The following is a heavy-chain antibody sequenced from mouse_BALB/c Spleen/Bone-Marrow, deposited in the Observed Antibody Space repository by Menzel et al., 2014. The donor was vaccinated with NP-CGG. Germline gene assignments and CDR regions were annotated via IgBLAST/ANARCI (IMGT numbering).Heavy chain of an antibody. CDR1: GFNIRDTY. V-gene: IGHV14-3*02. J-gene: IGHJ4*01. CDR2: IDPASGNT. Sequence: EVQLQQSGAELVKPGASVKLSCTVSGFNIRDTYMHWVKQRPEQGLEWNGRIDPASGNTKYDPKFQGKATITADTSSNTAYLHLSSLTSEDSAVYYCAGATTACFYAMDYWGQGTSVTVSS. CDR3: AGATTACFYAMDY. D-gene: IGHD1-2*01.